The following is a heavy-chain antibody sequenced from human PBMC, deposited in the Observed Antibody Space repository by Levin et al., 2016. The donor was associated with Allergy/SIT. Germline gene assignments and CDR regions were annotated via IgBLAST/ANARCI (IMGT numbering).Heavy chain of an antibody. CDR2: ISRSGRHI. CDR3: ARGPTGASGSDSFFLSGPSSY. V-gene: IGHV3-21*06. CDR1: GFTFSTYN. D-gene: IGHD3-10*01. Sequence: GSLRLSCAASGFTFSTYNMNWVRQAPGKGLEWVSSISRSGRHIFYADSVKGRFTISRDNANNSLYLEMNSLRVEDTAVYYCARGPTGASGSDSFFLSGPSSYWGQGILVTVSS. J-gene: IGHJ4*02.